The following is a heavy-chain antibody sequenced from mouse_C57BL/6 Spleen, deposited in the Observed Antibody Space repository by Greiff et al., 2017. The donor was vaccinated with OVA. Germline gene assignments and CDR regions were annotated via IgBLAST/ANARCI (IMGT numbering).Heavy chain of an antibody. CDR1: GYTFTSYW. J-gene: IGHJ2*01. V-gene: IGHV1-61*01. Sequence: QVQLQQPGAELVRPGSSVKLSCKASGYTFTSYWMDWVKQRPGQGLEWIGNIYPSDSETHYNQKFKDKATLTVDKSSSTAYMQLSSLTSEDSAVYYCARWGLLTGPYYFDYWGQGTTLTVSS. CDR2: IYPSDSET. CDR3: ARWGLLTGPYYFDY. D-gene: IGHD4-1*01.